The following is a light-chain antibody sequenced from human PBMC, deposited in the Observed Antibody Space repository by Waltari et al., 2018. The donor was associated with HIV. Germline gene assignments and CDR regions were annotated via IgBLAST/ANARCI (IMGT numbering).Light chain of an antibody. CDR3: QQYNAYPLT. J-gene: IGKJ4*01. CDR1: HDISTW. Sequence: DIQMTQSPSSLSASVGDRVTITCRAIHDISTWLAWYQQKPEKDPKSLIYAASNFQSGVPSRFSGSGSGTDFTLTISSLQPEDFATYYCQQYNAYPLTFGGGTKVEIK. CDR2: AAS. V-gene: IGKV1D-16*01.